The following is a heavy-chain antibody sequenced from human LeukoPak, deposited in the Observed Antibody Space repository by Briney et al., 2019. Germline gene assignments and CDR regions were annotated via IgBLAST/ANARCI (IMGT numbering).Heavy chain of an antibody. CDR2: IYYSGST. D-gene: IGHD7-27*01. CDR3: ARRGPTGVFDL. J-gene: IGHJ2*01. CDR1: GGSISSSSYY. Sequence: SETLSLTCAVFGGSISSSSYYWGWIRQPPGKGLEWIGSIYYSGSTYYNPSLKSRVTISVDTSKNQFSLKLSSVTAADTAVYYCARRGPTGVFDLWGRGTLVTVSS. V-gene: IGHV4-39*07.